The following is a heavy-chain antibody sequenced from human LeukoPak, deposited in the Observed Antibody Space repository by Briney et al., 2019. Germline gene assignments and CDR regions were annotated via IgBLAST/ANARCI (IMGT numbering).Heavy chain of an antibody. CDR1: GYTFTSYY. CDR2: INPSGGST. J-gene: IGHJ4*02. D-gene: IGHD3-16*02. CDR3: ARDYDYVWGSYRYEGY. Sequence: ASVKVSCKASGYTFTSYYMHWVRQAPGQGLEWMGIINPSGGSTSYAQKFQGRVPMTRDTSTSTVYMELSSLRSEDTAVYYCARDYDYVWGSYRYEGYWGQGTLVTVSS. V-gene: IGHV1-46*01.